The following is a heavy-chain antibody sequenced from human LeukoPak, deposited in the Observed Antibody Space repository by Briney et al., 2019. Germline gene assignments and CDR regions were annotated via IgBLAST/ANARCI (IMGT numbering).Heavy chain of an antibody. J-gene: IGHJ4*02. Sequence: SETLSLTCAVYGGSFSGYYCTGIRQPPGKGLEWIGEIDHSGSTNYNPSLKSRVTMSVDTSNNQFSLKLNSVTAADTAVYYCAKGTIAARLSNWGQGTLVTVSS. CDR1: GGSFSGYY. D-gene: IGHD6-6*01. CDR2: IDHSGST. CDR3: AKGTIAARLSN. V-gene: IGHV4-34*01.